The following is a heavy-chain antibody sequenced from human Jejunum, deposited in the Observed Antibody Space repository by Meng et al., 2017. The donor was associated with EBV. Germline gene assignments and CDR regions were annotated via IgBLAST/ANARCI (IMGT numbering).Heavy chain of an antibody. D-gene: IGHD2/OR15-2a*01. V-gene: IGHV1-46*01. CDR2: ICLRGRIK. J-gene: IGHJ5*02. CDR3: ARDNSRDDKYWWFDP. Sequence: LGESGAAVKNPGAAVMVSSKASGFTFSNYFMHWVLQAPGQGLEWMVVICLRGRIKIDAPQFQGRVTMTRDTSTSTVYMELSSLRSEDTAVYYCARDNSRDDKYWWFDPWGQGTLVTVSS. CDR1: GFTFSNYF.